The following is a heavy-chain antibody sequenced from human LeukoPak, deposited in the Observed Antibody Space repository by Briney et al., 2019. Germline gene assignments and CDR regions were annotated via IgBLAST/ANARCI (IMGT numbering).Heavy chain of an antibody. D-gene: IGHD1-26*01. V-gene: IGHV4-31*03. CDR3: AREGGGRDSDAFDI. CDR2: IYYSGST. Sequence: SETLSLTCTVSGGSISSGGYYWSWIRQHPGKGLEWIGYIYYSGSTYYNPSLRSRVTISVDTSKNQFSLKLSSVTAADTAVYYCAREGGGRDSDAFDIWGQGTMVTVSS. J-gene: IGHJ3*02. CDR1: GGSISSGGYY.